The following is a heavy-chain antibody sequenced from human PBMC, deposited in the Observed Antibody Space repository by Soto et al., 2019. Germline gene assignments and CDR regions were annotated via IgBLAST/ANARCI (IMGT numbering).Heavy chain of an antibody. CDR2: VYYSGGT. V-gene: IGHV4-59*01. CDR3: ARRAVAGHWFDP. Sequence: QVQLQESGPGLVKPSETLSLTCSVSGGSIRGYYWSWIRQPPGKGLEWIGYVYYSGGTKYNPSLKSRVTITVDTYKSQFSLRLSSVTAADTAIYFCARRAVAGHWFDPWGQGTLVTVSS. J-gene: IGHJ5*02. CDR1: GGSIRGYY. D-gene: IGHD6-19*01.